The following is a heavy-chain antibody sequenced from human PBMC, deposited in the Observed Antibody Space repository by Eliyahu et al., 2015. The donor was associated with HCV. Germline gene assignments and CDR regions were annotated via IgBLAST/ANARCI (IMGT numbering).Heavy chain of an antibody. CDR2: IWYDGSEK. CDR3: ARGRVFSYGYGHYFDD. Sequence: QVQLVQSGGGVVQPGRSLRLPCAASGFPFSSHEMHWVRQAPGKGVGWVAVIWYDGSEKYYVDSVKGRFTISRDNSENTLYLEMRSLRVEDTATYYCARGRVFSYGYGHYFDDWGQGTLVTVSS. D-gene: IGHD5-18*01. CDR1: GFPFSSHE. J-gene: IGHJ4*02. V-gene: IGHV3-33*08.